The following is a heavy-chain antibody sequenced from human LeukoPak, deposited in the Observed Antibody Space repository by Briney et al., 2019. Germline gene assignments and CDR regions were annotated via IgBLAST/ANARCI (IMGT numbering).Heavy chain of an antibody. CDR3: ARDLCSGGSCYVFDY. D-gene: IGHD2-15*01. Sequence: PGGSLRLSCAASGFTFSTYSMNWVRQAPGKGLEWVSYISSSSSSIYYADSVKGRFTISRDNAKNSLYLQMNSLRAEDTAVYYCARDLCSGGSCYVFDYWGQGTLVTVSS. J-gene: IGHJ4*02. CDR2: ISSSSSSI. V-gene: IGHV3-48*04. CDR1: GFTFSTYS.